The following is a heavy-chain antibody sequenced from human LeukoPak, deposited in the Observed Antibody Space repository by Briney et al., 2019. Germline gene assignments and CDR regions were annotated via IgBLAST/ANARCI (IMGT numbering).Heavy chain of an antibody. J-gene: IGHJ4*02. V-gene: IGHV1-18*01. Sequence: ASVKVSCKASGYTFNSYGISWVRQAPGQGLEWMGWISGYNGNTKYAQKLQGRVTMTTDTSTSTAYMELRSLRSDDTAVYYCAKDMDVGGYGSGSYFDYWGQGTLVTVSS. CDR1: GYTFNSYG. CDR2: ISGYNGNT. CDR3: AKDMDVGGYGSGSYFDY. D-gene: IGHD3-10*01.